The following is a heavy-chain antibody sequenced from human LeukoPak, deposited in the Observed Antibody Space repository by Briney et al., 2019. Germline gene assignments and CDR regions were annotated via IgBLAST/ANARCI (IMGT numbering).Heavy chain of an antibody. J-gene: IGHJ4*02. D-gene: IGHD2-21*02. V-gene: IGHV3-23*01. Sequence: GGSLRLSCAASGFTFSTYAMNWVSQAPGKGLEWVSVISSSGGSTYYADSVKGGFTISRDNSKNMLYLQMSSLRAEDTAVYYCARAHKWTADFDYWGQGTLVTVSS. CDR2: ISSSGGST. CDR1: GFTFSTYA. CDR3: ARAHKWTADFDY.